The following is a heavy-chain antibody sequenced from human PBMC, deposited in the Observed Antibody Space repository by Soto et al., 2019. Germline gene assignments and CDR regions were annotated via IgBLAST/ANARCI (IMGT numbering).Heavy chain of an antibody. D-gene: IGHD5-18*01. Sequence: GGSLRLSCAACGFNFSSNSMNWFRQAPGTGLEWVSSISSSSSYIYYADSVKGRFTISRDNAKNSLYLQMNSRRAEDTAVYYCARDTVDTAMVTYYYGMDVWDQGTTVTVSS. CDR3: ARDTVDTAMVTYYYGMDV. V-gene: IGHV3-21*01. J-gene: IGHJ6*02. CDR1: GFNFSSNS. CDR2: ISSSSSYI.